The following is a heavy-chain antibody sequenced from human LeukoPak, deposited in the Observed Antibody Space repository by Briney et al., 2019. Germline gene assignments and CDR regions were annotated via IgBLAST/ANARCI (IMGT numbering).Heavy chain of an antibody. Sequence: GRSLRLSRAASGLTFSDSYMSWIRQAPGKGLEWGSYISSGGNTIKYADSVKGRFTISRDNARNSLYLQMNSLGAEGTAVYFCATASLYFDNWGQGALVTVAS. CDR1: GLTFSDSY. V-gene: IGHV3-11*04. J-gene: IGHJ4*02. CDR2: ISSGGNTI. CDR3: ATASLYFDN.